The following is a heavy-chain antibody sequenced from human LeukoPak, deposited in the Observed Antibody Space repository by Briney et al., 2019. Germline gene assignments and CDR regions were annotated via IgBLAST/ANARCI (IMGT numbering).Heavy chain of an antibody. CDR1: GFTFSSYS. V-gene: IGHV3-48*01. Sequence: GGSLRLSCAASGFTFSSYSMNWVRQAPGKGLEWVSYISSSSSTIYYADSVKGRFTISRDNAKNSLYLQMNSLRAEDTAVYYCARDPSSWYYYYMDVWGEGTTVTVSS. CDR3: ARDPSSWYYYYMDV. CDR2: ISSSSSTI. D-gene: IGHD6-13*01. J-gene: IGHJ6*03.